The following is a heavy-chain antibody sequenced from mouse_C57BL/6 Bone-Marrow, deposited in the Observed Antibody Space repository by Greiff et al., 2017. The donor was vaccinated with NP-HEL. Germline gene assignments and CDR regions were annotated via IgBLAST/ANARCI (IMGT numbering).Heavy chain of an antibody. CDR2: IWRGGST. CDR1: GFSLTSYG. V-gene: IGHV2-5*01. J-gene: IGHJ4*01. D-gene: IGHD2-3*01. Sequence: QVQLQQSGPGLVQPSQSLSITCTVSGFSLTSYGVHWVRQSPGKGLEWLGVIWRGGSTDYKAAFMSRLSITKDNSKSQVFFKMNSLQADDTAIYYCAKTGGWLLRYYTMDYWGQGTSVTVSS. CDR3: AKTGGWLLRYYTMDY.